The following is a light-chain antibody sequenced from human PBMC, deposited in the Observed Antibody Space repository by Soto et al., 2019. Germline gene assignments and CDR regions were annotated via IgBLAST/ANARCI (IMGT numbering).Light chain of an antibody. V-gene: IGLV2-14*01. J-gene: IGLJ2*01. Sequence: QSALTQPASVSGSPGQSITISCTGTSSDVGGYNYVSWYQQHPGKAPKLMIYEVSNRPSGVSNRFSGSKSGNTASLTISGLQPEDEADYCCSSFTTSSTVVFGGGTKVTVL. CDR3: SSFTTSSTVV. CDR2: EVS. CDR1: SSDVGGYNY.